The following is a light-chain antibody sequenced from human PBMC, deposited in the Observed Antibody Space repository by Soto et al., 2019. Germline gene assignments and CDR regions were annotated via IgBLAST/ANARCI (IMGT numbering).Light chain of an antibody. CDR2: DAS. Sequence: DIQMTQSPSTLSASAGDTVTITCRASQNIKTWLAWHQQKPGKAPKLLIFDASTLESGVPSRFSGSGSGTDFTLTINSLQPDDFATYYCQQYNSYSPLFGQGTKVEIK. J-gene: IGKJ1*01. CDR1: QNIKTW. CDR3: QQYNSYSPL. V-gene: IGKV1-5*01.